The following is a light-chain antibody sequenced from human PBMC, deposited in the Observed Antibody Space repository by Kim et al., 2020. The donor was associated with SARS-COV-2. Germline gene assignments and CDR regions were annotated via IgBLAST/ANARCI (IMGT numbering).Light chain of an antibody. CDR1: SSDVGGYNY. J-gene: IGLJ3*02. V-gene: IGLV2-8*01. Sequence: GQSVTISCTGPSSDVGGYNYGSWYQQHPGKAPKRMIYEVSKRPSGVPDRFSGSKSGNTASLTVSGLQAEDEADYYCSSYAGSNNWVFGGGTQLTVL. CDR2: EVS. CDR3: SSYAGSNNWV.